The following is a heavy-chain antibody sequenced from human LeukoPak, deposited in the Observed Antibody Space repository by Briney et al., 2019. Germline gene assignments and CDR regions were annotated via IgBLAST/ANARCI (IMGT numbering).Heavy chain of an antibody. D-gene: IGHD3-22*01. Sequence: GASVKVSCKASGYTFTSYYMHWVRQAPGQGLEWMGIINPSGGSTSYAQKFQGRVTMTRDMSTSTVYMELSSLRSEDTAVYYCARAYYYDSSGYYYGGAFDIWGQGTMVTVSS. J-gene: IGHJ3*02. CDR3: ARAYYYDSSGYYYGGAFDI. V-gene: IGHV1-46*01. CDR2: INPSGGST. CDR1: GYTFTSYY.